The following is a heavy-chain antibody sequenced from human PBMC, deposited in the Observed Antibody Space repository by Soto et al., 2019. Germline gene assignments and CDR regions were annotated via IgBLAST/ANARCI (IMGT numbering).Heavy chain of an antibody. Sequence: QVQLQESGPGLVNPSGTLSLTCPVSGGSISSENWWSWVRQPPGQGLEWIGEIYHRGGTNYNPSLKSRVTISVDQSKNQFPLKLRSVTAAHKAVYYCAAGRGYSSAWFDYWGQGTLVTVSS. CDR2: IYHRGGT. CDR1: GGSISSENW. V-gene: IGHV4-4*02. D-gene: IGHD6-19*01. CDR3: AAGRGYSSAWFDY. J-gene: IGHJ4*02.